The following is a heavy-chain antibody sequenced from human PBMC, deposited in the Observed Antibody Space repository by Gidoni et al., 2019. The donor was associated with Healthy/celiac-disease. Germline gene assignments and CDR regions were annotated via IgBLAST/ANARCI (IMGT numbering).Heavy chain of an antibody. Sequence: EVQLVESGGGLVQPGGSLRLSYAASGFTVSSNYMNWVRQAPGKGLEWVSVIYSGGSTYYADSVKGRFTISRDNSKNTLYLQMNSLRAEDTAVYYCARVIGPPVDYYFDYWGQGTLVTVSS. J-gene: IGHJ4*02. D-gene: IGHD5-12*01. CDR2: IYSGGST. CDR3: ARVIGPPVDYYFDY. CDR1: GFTVSSNY. V-gene: IGHV3-66*01.